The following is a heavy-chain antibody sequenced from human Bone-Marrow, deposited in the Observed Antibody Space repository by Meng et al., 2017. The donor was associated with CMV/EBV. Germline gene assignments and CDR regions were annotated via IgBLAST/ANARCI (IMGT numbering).Heavy chain of an antibody. CDR3: ARFKSAFDY. V-gene: IGHV3-11*04. D-gene: IGHD6-25*01. Sequence: GGSLRLSCVASGFTFSDYSMSWVRQAPGKGLEWISYISSSGDSKYYADSVKGRFTISRDNAKNSLYLQMDSLRADDTAVYYCARFKSAFDYWGQGTLVTVSS. CDR2: ISSSGDSK. J-gene: IGHJ4*02. CDR1: GFTFSDYS.